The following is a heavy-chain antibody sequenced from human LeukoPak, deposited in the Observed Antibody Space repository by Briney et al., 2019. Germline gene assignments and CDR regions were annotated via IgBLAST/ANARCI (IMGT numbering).Heavy chain of an antibody. CDR1: GYTFTGYY. Sequence: ASVKVSCKASGYTFTGYYMHWVRQAPGQGLEWMGWINPNSGGTNYAQKFQGRVTMTRDTSISTAYMELSRLRSDDTAVYYCARGGYYDFWSGYYMGAFDIWGQGTMVTGSS. CDR3: ARGGYYDFWSGYYMGAFDI. CDR2: INPNSGGT. J-gene: IGHJ3*02. D-gene: IGHD3-3*01. V-gene: IGHV1-2*02.